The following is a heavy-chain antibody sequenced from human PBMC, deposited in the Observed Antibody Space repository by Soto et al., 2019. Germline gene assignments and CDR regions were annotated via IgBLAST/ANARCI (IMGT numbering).Heavy chain of an antibody. D-gene: IGHD3-10*01. CDR1: GYTFTGHY. J-gene: IGHJ4*02. V-gene: IGHV1-2*02. CDR3: GRGRSGQLVVFY. Sequence: ASVKVSCKASGYTFTGHYIHCVRQAPGQGPEWMGEIGPASGDTRYAQKFQGRVTMTRDTSITTVYMELNNLSPDDTAVYYCGRGRSGQLVVFYWGQGTLVTVSS. CDR2: IGPASGDT.